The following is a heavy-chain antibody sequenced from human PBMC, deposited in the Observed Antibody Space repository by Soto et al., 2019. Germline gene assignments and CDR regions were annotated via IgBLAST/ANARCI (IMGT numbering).Heavy chain of an antibody. D-gene: IGHD4-17*01. V-gene: IGHV3-74*01. CDR1: GFTFSSYW. Sequence: PGGSLRLSCAASGFTFSSYWMHWVRQAPGKGLVWVSRINSDGSSTSYADSVKGRFTISRDNAKNTLYLQMNSLRAEDTAVYYCAGGDLSFYGDSPHYFYYGMDVWGQGTTVTVSS. CDR2: INSDGSST. CDR3: AGGDLSFYGDSPHYFYYGMDV. J-gene: IGHJ6*02.